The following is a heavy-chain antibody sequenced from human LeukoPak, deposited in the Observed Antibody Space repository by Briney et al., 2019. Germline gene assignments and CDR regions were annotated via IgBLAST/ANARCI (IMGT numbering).Heavy chain of an antibody. J-gene: IGHJ4*02. Sequence: GGSLRLSCAASGFTFNRYWMSWVRQAPGKELQWVANIKQDGSAKYYVDSVKGRFTISRDNAKNSLDLQMNSLRVEDTAVYYCVRDRHCIGNREVRFPYWGQGALVTVSS. CDR2: IKQDGSAK. D-gene: IGHD1-26*01. CDR3: VRDRHCIGNREVRFPY. V-gene: IGHV3-7*01. CDR1: GFTFNRYW.